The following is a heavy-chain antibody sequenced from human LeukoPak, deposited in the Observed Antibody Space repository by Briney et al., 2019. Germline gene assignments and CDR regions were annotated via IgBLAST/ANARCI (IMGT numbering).Heavy chain of an antibody. J-gene: IGHJ5*02. CDR3: AREVAATTTWFDP. CDR1: GGSISDAYS. V-gene: IGHV4-30-4*07. D-gene: IGHD2-15*01. Sequence: SETLSLTCTVSGGSISDAYSWTWVRQPPGKGLEWIGVIFYSGSTYYNPSLRSRVTFSLDRSKNQFSLTLTSVTAADTAMYYCAREVAATTTWFDPWGQGTVVTVSS. CDR2: IFYSGST.